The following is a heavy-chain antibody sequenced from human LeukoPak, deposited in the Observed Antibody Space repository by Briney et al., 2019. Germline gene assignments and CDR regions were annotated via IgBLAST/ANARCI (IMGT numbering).Heavy chain of an antibody. CDR2: MNPNSGNT. Sequence: ASVKVSCKASGYTFTSYDINWVRQATGQGLEWMGWMNPNSGNTGYAQKFQGRVTITRNTSISTAYMELSSLRSEDTAVYYCAVEYGGNSKWPDAFDIWGQGTMVTVSS. V-gene: IGHV1-8*03. CDR1: GYTFTSYD. CDR3: AVEYGGNSKWPDAFDI. J-gene: IGHJ3*02. D-gene: IGHD4-23*01.